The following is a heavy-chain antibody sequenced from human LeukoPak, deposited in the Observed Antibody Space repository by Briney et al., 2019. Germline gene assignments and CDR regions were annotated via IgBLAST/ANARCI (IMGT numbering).Heavy chain of an antibody. CDR3: ARDQRYSYGYDN. D-gene: IGHD5-18*01. V-gene: IGHV3-11*01. Sequence: PGGSLRLSCAASGFIFSDYYMTWIRQAPGKGLEWLSYISSSDGTIYYADSVKGRFTISRDNAKNSLYLQMNSLRAEDTAVYYCARDQRYSYGYDNWGQGTLVTVSS. CDR1: GFIFSDYY. J-gene: IGHJ4*02. CDR2: ISSSDGTI.